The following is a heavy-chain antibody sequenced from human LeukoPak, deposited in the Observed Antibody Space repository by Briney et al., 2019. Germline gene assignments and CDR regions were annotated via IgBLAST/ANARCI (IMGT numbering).Heavy chain of an antibody. Sequence: GGSLRLSCAASGFTFSSYAMSWVRPAPGKGLEWVSAISGSGGSTYYADSVKGRFTISRDNSKNTLYLQMNSLRAEDTAVYYCAKDRHIVVVPAAIFDYWGQGTLVTVSS. V-gene: IGHV3-23*01. CDR3: AKDRHIVVVPAAIFDY. CDR1: GFTFSSYA. D-gene: IGHD2-2*01. CDR2: ISGSGGST. J-gene: IGHJ4*02.